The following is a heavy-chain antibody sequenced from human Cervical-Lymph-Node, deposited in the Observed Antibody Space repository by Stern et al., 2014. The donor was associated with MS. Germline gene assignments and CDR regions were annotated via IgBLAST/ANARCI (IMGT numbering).Heavy chain of an antibody. D-gene: IGHD4-17*01. CDR1: GYTFNTYA. CDR2: VLPIFGTA. CDR3: ARVHDTYGFGMDV. V-gene: IGHV1-69*01. J-gene: IGHJ6*02. Sequence: VQLVESGAEVKKPGSSVKVSCKASGYTFNTYAISWVRQAPGQGLEWMGGVLPIFGTAHYAQNFQGQVTITADESTRTAYMELSSLRSEDTAVYYCARVHDTYGFGMDVWGQGTTVTVSS.